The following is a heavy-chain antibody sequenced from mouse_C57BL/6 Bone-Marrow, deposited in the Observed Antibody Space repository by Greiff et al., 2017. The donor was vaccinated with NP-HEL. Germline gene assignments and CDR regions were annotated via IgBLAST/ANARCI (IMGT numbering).Heavy chain of an antibody. CDR2: IWSGGST. J-gene: IGHJ3*01. D-gene: IGHD2-14*01. CDR1: GFSLTSYG. Sequence: QVQLKQSGPGLVQPSQSLSITCTVSGFSLTSYGVHWVRQPPGKGLEWLGVIWSGGSTDYNAAFISRLSISKDNSKSQVFFKMNSLQADDTAIYYCHRPLFAYWGQGTLVTVSA. CDR3: HRPLFAY. V-gene: IGHV2-4*01.